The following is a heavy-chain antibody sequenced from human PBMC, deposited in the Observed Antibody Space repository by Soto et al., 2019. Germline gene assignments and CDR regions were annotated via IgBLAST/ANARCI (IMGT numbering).Heavy chain of an antibody. CDR1: GYTFTSYA. J-gene: IGHJ5*02. D-gene: IGHD2-21*02. CDR2: INAGNGNT. Sequence: QVQLVQSGAEVKKPGASVKVSCKASGYTFTSYAMHWVRQAPGQRLEWMGWINAGNGNTKYSQKFQGRVTITRDTSASTAYMELSSLRSEDTAVYYCARWTVTAFVSWFDPWGQGTLVTVSS. CDR3: ARWTVTAFVSWFDP. V-gene: IGHV1-3*01.